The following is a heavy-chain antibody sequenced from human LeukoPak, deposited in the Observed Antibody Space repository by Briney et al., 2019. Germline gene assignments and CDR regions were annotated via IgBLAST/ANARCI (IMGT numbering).Heavy chain of an antibody. CDR1: GGSFSGYY. CDR2: INHSGST. Sequence: SETLSLTCAVYGGSFSGYYWSWIRQPPGKGLEWIGEINHSGSTNYNPSLKSRVTISVDTSKNQFSLKLSSVTAADTAVYYCARIHNYYGSGSYYKTRSTNWFDPWGQGTLVTVSS. J-gene: IGHJ5*02. V-gene: IGHV4-34*01. CDR3: ARIHNYYGSGSYYKTRSTNWFDP. D-gene: IGHD3-10*01.